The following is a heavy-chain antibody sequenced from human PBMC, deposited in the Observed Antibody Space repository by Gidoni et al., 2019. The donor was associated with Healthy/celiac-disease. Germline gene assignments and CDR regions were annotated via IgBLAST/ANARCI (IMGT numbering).Heavy chain of an antibody. D-gene: IGHD6-19*01. CDR1: GYTFTGYY. J-gene: IGHJ6*02. CDR2: INPNSGGT. CDR3: ARDGVAVAGTPDYYYGMDV. V-gene: IGHV1-2*04. Sequence: QVQLVQSGAEVKKPGASVKVSCKASGYTFTGYYMHWVRQAPGQGLEWMGWINPNSGGTNYAQKCQGWVTMTRDTSISTAYMELSRLRSDDTAVYYCARDGVAVAGTPDYYYGMDVWGQGTTVTVSS.